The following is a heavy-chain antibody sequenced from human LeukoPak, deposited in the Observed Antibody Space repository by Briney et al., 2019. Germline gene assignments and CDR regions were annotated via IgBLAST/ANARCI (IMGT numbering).Heavy chain of an antibody. CDR3: ARGGGGFSHGRFDY. D-gene: IGHD5-18*01. Sequence: SETLSLTCTVSSGSINNYYWSWIRQPPGKGLEWIGYFYYSGRTNYKPSLKNRVTMSVDTSKNHFSLKLTSVTAADTAVYYCARGGGGFSHGRFDYWGLGTLVTVSS. V-gene: IGHV4-59*01. CDR2: FYYSGRT. CDR1: SGSINNYY. J-gene: IGHJ4*02.